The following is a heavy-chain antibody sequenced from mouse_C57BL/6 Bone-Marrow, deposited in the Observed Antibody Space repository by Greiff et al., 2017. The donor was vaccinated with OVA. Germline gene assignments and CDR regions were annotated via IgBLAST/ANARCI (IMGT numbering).Heavy chain of an antibody. D-gene: IGHD1-1*01. V-gene: IGHV1-76*01. CDR2: IYPGSGNT. J-gene: IGHJ2*01. CDR3: ARSGNYGSSSPYFDY. CDR1: GYTFTVYY. Sequence: QVQLQQSGAELVRPGASVKLSCKASGYTFTVYYINWVKQRPGQGLEWIARIYPGSGNTYYNEKFKGKATLTAEKSSSTAYMQLSSLTSEDSAVYFCARSGNYGSSSPYFDYWGQGTTLTVSS.